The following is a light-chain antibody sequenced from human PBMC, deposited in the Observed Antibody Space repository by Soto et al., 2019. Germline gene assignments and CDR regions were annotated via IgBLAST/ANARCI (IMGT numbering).Light chain of an antibody. CDR1: SSNIGSNT. CDR3: ATWDDSLNGWV. J-gene: IGLJ3*02. CDR2: GNN. Sequence: QSVLTQPPSASGTPGQTVAISCSGSSSNIGSNTVNWYQQFPGTAPKLPIYGNNQRPSGVPDRLSGSKSDTSASLAISGLLSEDESDYYCATWDDSLNGWVFGGGTKVTVL. V-gene: IGLV1-44*01.